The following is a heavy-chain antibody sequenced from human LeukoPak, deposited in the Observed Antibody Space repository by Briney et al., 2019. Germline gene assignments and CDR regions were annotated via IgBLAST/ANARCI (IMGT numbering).Heavy chain of an antibody. Sequence: ASVKVSCKASGYTFTSYGISWVRQAPGQGLEWMGWISAYNGNTNYAQKLQGRITMTTDTSTSTAYMDLRSLRSDDTAVYYCARDSAYSYGVSWFDPWGQGTLVTVSS. CDR2: ISAYNGNT. J-gene: IGHJ5*02. CDR1: GYTFTSYG. V-gene: IGHV1-18*01. D-gene: IGHD5-18*01. CDR3: ARDSAYSYGVSWFDP.